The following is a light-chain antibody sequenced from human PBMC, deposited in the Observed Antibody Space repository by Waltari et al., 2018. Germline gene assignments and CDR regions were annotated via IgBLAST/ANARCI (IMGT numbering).Light chain of an antibody. CDR1: QTISGSW. CDR2: GAS. CDR3: QQYDGSSVT. Sequence: EIVLTQSPGTLSLSPGERATLSCRASQTISGSWLTWYQQKPGQAPRLVIYGASIRATAIPDRFSGRGSGTDFTLTISRLEPEDFAVYYCQQYDGSSVTFGGGTKVEIK. J-gene: IGKJ4*01. V-gene: IGKV3-20*01.